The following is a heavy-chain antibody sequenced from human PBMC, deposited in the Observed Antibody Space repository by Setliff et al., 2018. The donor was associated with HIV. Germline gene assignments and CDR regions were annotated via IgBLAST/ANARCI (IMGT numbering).Heavy chain of an antibody. CDR2: IYYSGST. D-gene: IGHD3-22*01. CDR3: ARRGDYYYDSSGAGGAFDI. J-gene: IGHJ3*02. Sequence: SCTVSGGSIRSSTYYWGWIRQPPGKGLEWIGSIYYSGSTYYNPSLNSRVTISVDTPKNQFSLRLSSVTAADTAVYYCARRGDYYYDSSGAGGAFDIWGQGTMVTVSS. CDR1: GGSIRSSTYY. V-gene: IGHV4-39*01.